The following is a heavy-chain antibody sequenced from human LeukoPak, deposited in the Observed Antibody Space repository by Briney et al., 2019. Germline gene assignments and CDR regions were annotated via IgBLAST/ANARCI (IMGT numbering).Heavy chain of an antibody. J-gene: IGHJ6*03. Sequence: SVKVSCKTSGGTFSSFAITWVRQTPGQGLEWMGGIIPIFGTTNYAQKFQDRVTITADKSTSTAYMKLSSLRSEDTAVYFCARVVGLTGYSSNWYSGYYYYMDVWGNGTTVTVSS. CDR1: GGTFSSFA. CDR3: ARVVGLTGYSSNWYSGYYYYMDV. D-gene: IGHD6-13*01. V-gene: IGHV1-69*06. CDR2: IIPIFGTT.